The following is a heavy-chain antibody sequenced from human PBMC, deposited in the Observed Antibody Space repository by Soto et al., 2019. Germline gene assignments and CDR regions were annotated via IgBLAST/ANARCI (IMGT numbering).Heavy chain of an antibody. V-gene: IGHV3-23*01. D-gene: IGHD3-10*01. CDR2: VTGSGGNT. CDR1: GFTFSNFI. J-gene: IGHJ4*02. CDR3: ARNMALDY. Sequence: GGSLRLSXAASGFTFSNFIMNWVRQAPGRGLEWVSGVTGSGGNTYYADSVKGRFSISRDNSRNTLSLQMNSLRAEDTAVYHCARNMALDYWGQGTLVTVSS.